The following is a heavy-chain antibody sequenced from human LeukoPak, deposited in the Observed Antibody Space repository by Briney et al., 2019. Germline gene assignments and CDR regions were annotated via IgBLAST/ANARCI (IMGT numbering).Heavy chain of an antibody. CDR3: ARALAGGSGSYYYDY. Sequence: SETLSLTCAVYGGSFSGYYWSWIRQPPGKGLEWIGEINHSGSTNYNPSLKSRVTISVDTSKTQFSLKMSSVTAADTAVYYCARALAGGSGSYYYDYWGQGTLVTVSS. J-gene: IGHJ4*02. CDR1: GGSFSGYY. D-gene: IGHD3-10*01. CDR2: INHSGST. V-gene: IGHV4-34*01.